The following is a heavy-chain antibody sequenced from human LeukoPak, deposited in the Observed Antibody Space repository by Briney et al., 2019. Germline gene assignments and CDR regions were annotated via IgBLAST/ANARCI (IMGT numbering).Heavy chain of an antibody. CDR3: AKGKGYSGYDPVDY. J-gene: IGHJ4*02. Sequence: PGGSLRLSCAASGFTFSSYAMSWVRQAPGKGLEWVSAISGSGGSTYYADSVKGRSTISRDNSRSTLYLQMNSLRAEDTAVYYCAKGKGYSGYDPVDYWGQGTLVTVSS. V-gene: IGHV3-23*01. D-gene: IGHD5-12*01. CDR1: GFTFSSYA. CDR2: ISGSGGST.